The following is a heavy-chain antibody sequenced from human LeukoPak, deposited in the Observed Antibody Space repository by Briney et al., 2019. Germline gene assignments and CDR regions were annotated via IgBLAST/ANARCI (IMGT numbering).Heavy chain of an antibody. CDR2: LYSGANT. CDR3: ARAVAYYYVSGNYYPGAFDV. CDR1: GFTFSSYG. Sequence: GRSLRLSCAASGFTFSSYGMHWVRQAPGKGLEWVSVLYSGANTYYADSVKGRFTISRDNSKNTLYLQMNSLRADDTAVYYCARAVAYYYVSGNYYPGAFDVWGQGTMVTVSS. V-gene: IGHV3-53*01. J-gene: IGHJ3*01. D-gene: IGHD3-10*01.